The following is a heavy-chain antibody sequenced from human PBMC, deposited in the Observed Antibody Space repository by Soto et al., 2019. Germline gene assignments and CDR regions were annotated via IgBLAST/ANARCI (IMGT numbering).Heavy chain of an antibody. D-gene: IGHD1-26*01. J-gene: IGHJ4*02. CDR2: IWYDGSNK. Sequence: GGSLRLSCAASGFTFSSYGMHWVRQAPGKGLEWVAVIWYDGSNKYYADSVKGRFTISRDNSKNTLYLQMNSLRAEDTAVYYCAKDAPVSADFDYWGQGTLVTVSS. V-gene: IGHV3-33*06. CDR3: AKDAPVSADFDY. CDR1: GFTFSSYG.